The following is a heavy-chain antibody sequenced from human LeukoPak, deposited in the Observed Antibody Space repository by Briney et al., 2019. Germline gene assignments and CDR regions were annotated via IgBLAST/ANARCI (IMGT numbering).Heavy chain of an antibody. CDR2: TFYRSKWSN. J-gene: IGHJ4*02. V-gene: IGHV6-1*01. Sequence: SQTLSLTCDISGDSVSSNTATWNWIRQSPSRGLEWLGRTFYRSKWSNDFSPSLKRRMSINPDTSKNQFSLHLKYVTPEDTAVYYCARGKYTSGSPFDYWGQGTLVTVSS. CDR1: GDSVSSNTAT. CDR3: ARGKYTSGSPFDY. D-gene: IGHD5-12*01.